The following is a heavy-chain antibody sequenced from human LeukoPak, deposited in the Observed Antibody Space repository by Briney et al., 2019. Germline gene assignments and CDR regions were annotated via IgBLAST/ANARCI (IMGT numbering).Heavy chain of an antibody. CDR3: ARGPFYCGGDCYSYFEY. CDR2: IKHDGTEK. V-gene: IGHV3-7*03. Sequence: GGSLRLSCAASGFTFNSFWMSWVRQAPGKGLEWVANIKHDGTEKGYVDSVKGRFTISRDNAKNSLFLQMNSLRAEDTAVYYCARGPFYCGGDCYSYFEYWGQGTLVTVSS. CDR1: GFTFNSFW. D-gene: IGHD2-21*02. J-gene: IGHJ4*02.